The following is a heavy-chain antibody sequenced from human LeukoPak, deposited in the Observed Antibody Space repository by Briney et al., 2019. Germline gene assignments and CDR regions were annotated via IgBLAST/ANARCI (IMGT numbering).Heavy chain of an antibody. Sequence: PGGSLRLSCAASAFTFSRYGMHWVRQAPGKGLEWVAFIRYDGSNKYYADSVKGRFTISRDNSKNTLYLQMNSLRAEDTAVYYCAKARYGSGSYNYWGQGTLVTVSS. D-gene: IGHD3-10*01. J-gene: IGHJ4*02. V-gene: IGHV3-30*02. CDR2: IRYDGSNK. CDR3: AKARYGSGSYNY. CDR1: AFTFSRYG.